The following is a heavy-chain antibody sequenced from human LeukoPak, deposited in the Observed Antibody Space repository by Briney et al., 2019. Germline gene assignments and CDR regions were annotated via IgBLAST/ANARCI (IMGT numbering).Heavy chain of an antibody. D-gene: IGHD3-22*01. Sequence: ASVKVSCKGSGYTFTDYYMHWVRQAPGQGLEWMGWIYPNRGGTNYAQKFQGRVTMTRDTSINAAYMELSRLRSDDTAVYYCARAYDGSGNLDYWGQGTLVTVSS. CDR2: IYPNRGGT. CDR3: ARAYDGSGNLDY. J-gene: IGHJ4*02. V-gene: IGHV1-2*02. CDR1: GYTFTDYY.